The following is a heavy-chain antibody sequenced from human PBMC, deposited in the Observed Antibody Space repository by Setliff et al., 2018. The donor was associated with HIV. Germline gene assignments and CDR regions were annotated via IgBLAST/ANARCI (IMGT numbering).Heavy chain of an antibody. CDR3: ARQRRYDYDTTADAFEI. J-gene: IGHJ3*02. Sequence: GESLKISCKTSGYSFTTYWIGWVRQMPGKGLEWMAILYPGDSDTRYSPSFRGRVTISRDRSISTAYLQWSSLKASDTAMYYCARQRRYDYDTTADAFEIWGQGTMVTVSS. V-gene: IGHV5-51*01. CDR2: LYPGDSDT. D-gene: IGHD3-22*01. CDR1: GYSFTTYW.